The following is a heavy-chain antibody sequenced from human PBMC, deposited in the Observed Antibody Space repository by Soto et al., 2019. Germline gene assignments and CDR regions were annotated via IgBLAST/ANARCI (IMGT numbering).Heavy chain of an antibody. Sequence: ASVKVSCKASGYTFTSYYMHWVRQAPGQGLEWMGIINPSGGSTSYAQKFQGRVTMTRDTSTSAVYMELSSLRSEDTAVYYCAREAIYDYVWGSYRFYYYYGMDVWGQGTTVTVSS. J-gene: IGHJ6*02. V-gene: IGHV1-46*01. CDR3: AREAIYDYVWGSYRFYYYYGMDV. CDR2: INPSGGST. D-gene: IGHD3-16*02. CDR1: GYTFTSYY.